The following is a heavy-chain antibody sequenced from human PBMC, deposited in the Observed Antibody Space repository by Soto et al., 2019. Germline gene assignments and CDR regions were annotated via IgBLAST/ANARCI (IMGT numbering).Heavy chain of an antibody. J-gene: IGHJ4*02. Sequence: SQTLCLTWTVSGGSISGFDGRWIRQHQGKGLEWIGYMYNSGSTHYNPSLKSRVAISVDTSKNQFSLKLNSVTAADTAVYYCARDRVMLTFGGASEEWGIDSWGPGTLVTVSS. D-gene: IGHD3-16*01. CDR2: MYNSGST. V-gene: IGHV4-59*12. CDR3: ARDRVMLTFGGASEEWGIDS. CDR1: GGSISGFD.